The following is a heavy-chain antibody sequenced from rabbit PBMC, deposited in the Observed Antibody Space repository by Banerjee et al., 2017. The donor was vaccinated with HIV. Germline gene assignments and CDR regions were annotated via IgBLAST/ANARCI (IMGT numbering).Heavy chain of an antibody. CDR1: GFDLSSYFY. V-gene: IGHV1S40*01. J-gene: IGHJ4*01. CDR2: IDTGSDST. D-gene: IGHD4-2*01. Sequence: QSLEESGGDLVKPGASLTLTCKASGFDLSSYFYMCWVRQAPGKGLELIGCIDTGSDSTYYASWAKGRFTISKTSSTTVTLQMTTLTAADTATYFCARGANYAGDGFVLWGPGTLVTVS. CDR3: ARGANYAGDGFVL.